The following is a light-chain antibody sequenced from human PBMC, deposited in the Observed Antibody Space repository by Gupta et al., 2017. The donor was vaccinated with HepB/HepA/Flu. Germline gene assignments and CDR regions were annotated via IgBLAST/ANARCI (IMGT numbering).Light chain of an antibody. Sequence: EIVLTQSPATLSLSPGERATLSCRASQSVSSYLAWYQQKPGQAPRLLIYDASNSATGIPARFSGSGYGKDLTLTISSREQEDFAGYYCQQRSNWPSFTFGHGTKVDIK. CDR3: QQRSNWPSFT. J-gene: IGKJ3*01. CDR1: QSVSSY. CDR2: DAS. V-gene: IGKV3-11*01.